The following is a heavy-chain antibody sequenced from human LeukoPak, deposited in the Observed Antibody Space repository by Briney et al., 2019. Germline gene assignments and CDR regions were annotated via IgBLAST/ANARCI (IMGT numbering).Heavy chain of an antibody. D-gene: IGHD6-13*01. J-gene: IGHJ4*02. CDR2: TYYSSKWYN. Sequence: SQTLSLTCAISGDSVSSNSAAWNWIRQSPSRGLEWLGRTYYSSKWYNDYAVSVKSRITINPDTSKNQFSLQLNSVTPEDTAVYYCARGPYSSSWYSGDYFDYWGQGTLVTVSS. CDR1: GDSVSSNSAA. CDR3: ARGPYSSSWYSGDYFDY. V-gene: IGHV6-1*01.